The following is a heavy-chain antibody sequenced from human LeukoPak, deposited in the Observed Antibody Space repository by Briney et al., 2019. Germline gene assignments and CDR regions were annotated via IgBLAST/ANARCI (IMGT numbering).Heavy chain of an antibody. CDR3: ARDQIQVWYMVGRFDS. CDR1: GYTFTTYY. J-gene: IGHJ4*02. CDR2: ITPNNGRP. Sequence: ASVKISCKTSGYTFTTYYIHWIRLAPGQGLEWMAVITPNNGRPTYAQKFQGRVTVTMDTSSSTVYMELSNLGSDDTAIYYCARDQIQVWYMVGRFDSWGQGTLVSVSS. V-gene: IGHV1-46*01. D-gene: IGHD5-18*01.